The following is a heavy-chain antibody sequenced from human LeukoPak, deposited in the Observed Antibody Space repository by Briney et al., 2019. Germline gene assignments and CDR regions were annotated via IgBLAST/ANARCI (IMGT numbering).Heavy chain of an antibody. CDR1: GFTFSSYW. D-gene: IGHD3-22*01. J-gene: IGHJ1*01. Sequence: PGGSLRLSCAASGFTFSSYWMHWVRHAPGKGLVWVSRIKSGGKTNYADSVKGRFTISRDNAKNTVSLQMNSLRAEDTGVYYCARAPSEIGGYYPEYFRPWGQGTLVTVSS. CDR3: ARAPSEIGGYYPEYFRP. CDR2: IKSGGKT. V-gene: IGHV3-74*01.